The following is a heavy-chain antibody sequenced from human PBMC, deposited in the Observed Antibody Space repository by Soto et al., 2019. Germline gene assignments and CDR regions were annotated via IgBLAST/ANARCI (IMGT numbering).Heavy chain of an antibody. CDR1: GFPFSSYW. J-gene: IGHJ6*04. Sequence: EVQLVESGGGSVQPGESLRLSCAASGFPFSSYWIHWVRQAPGKGLVWVSRVKYDGTITNYADSLRGRLTISRDNAKNTVYLQMNSLRVEDTAVYYCARVAQGGNYVDVWGKGTTVTVSS. CDR3: ARVAQGGNYVDV. D-gene: IGHD3-16*01. V-gene: IGHV3-74*01. CDR2: VKYDGTIT.